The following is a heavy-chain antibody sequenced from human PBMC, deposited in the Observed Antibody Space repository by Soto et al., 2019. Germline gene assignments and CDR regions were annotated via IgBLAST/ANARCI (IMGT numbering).Heavy chain of an antibody. CDR3: ARIVTGDAFDI. J-gene: IGHJ3*02. D-gene: IGHD1-20*01. CDR2: ISAYNGNT. Sequence: GASVKVSCKGSGYTFISYGIIWVRQAPGQGLEWMGWISAYNGNTNYAQKLQGRVTMTTDTSTTTAYMELRSLRSDDTAVYYCARIVTGDAFDIWGQGTMVTVSS. CDR1: GYTFISYG. V-gene: IGHV1-18*01.